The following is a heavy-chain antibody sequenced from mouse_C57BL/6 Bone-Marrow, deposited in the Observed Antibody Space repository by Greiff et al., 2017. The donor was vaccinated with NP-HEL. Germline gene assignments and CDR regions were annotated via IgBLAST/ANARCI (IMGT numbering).Heavy chain of an antibody. V-gene: IGHV1-61*01. CDR3: ARRLYSFSFAY. CDR1: GYTFTSYW. CDR2: IYPSDSET. J-gene: IGHJ3*01. D-gene: IGHD2-12*01. Sequence: QVQLQQPGAELVRPGSSVKLSCKASGYTFTSYWMDWVKQRPGQGLEWIGNIYPSDSETHYNQKFKDKATLTVDKSSSTAYMQLSSLTSEDSAVYYCARRLYSFSFAYWGQGTLVTVSA.